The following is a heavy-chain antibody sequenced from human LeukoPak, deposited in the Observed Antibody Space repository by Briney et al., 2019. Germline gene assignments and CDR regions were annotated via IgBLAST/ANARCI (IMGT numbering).Heavy chain of an antibody. CDR1: GFTFRNYG. J-gene: IGHJ2*01. V-gene: IGHV3-30*18. CDR3: AKEGTWGNWYFDL. CDR2: ISRDGLAK. D-gene: IGHD3-16*01. Sequence: SLSLSCAASGFTFRNYGMHWVRQAPGKGLEWVAVISRDGLAKYYADSVKGRFTLHRDNSRNTLYLEMNSLRDEDTAVYYCAKEGTWGNWYFDLWGRGTLVIVTS.